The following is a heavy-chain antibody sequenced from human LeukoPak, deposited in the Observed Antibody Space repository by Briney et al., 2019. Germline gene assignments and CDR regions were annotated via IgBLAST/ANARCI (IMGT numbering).Heavy chain of an antibody. V-gene: IGHV3-7*05. CDR3: AGAGGNPQRTYYYYYYGMDV. D-gene: IGHD4-23*01. Sequence: PGGSLRLSCAASGFTFSSYWMSWVRQAPGKGLEWVANIKQDGSEKYYVDSVKGRFTISRDNAKNSLYLQMNSLRAEDTAVYYCAGAGGNPQRTYYYYYYGMDVWGQGTTVTVSS. CDR1: GFTFSSYW. CDR2: IKQDGSEK. J-gene: IGHJ6*02.